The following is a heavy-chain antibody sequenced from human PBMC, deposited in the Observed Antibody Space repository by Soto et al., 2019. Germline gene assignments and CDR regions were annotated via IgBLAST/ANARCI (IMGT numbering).Heavy chain of an antibody. CDR2: ISGSGGST. CDR3: AKDVGDIVLMVYAYDY. CDR1: GFTFSSYA. Sequence: GGSLRLSCAASGFTFSSYAMSWVRQAPGKGLEWVSAISGSGGSTYYADSVKGRFTISRDNSKNTLYLQMNSLRAEDTAVYYCAKDVGDIVLMVYAYDYWGQGTLVTVSS. D-gene: IGHD2-8*01. V-gene: IGHV3-23*01. J-gene: IGHJ4*02.